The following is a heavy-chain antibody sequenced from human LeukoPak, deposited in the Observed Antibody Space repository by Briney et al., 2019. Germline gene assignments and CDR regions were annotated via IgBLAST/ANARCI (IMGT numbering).Heavy chain of an antibody. Sequence: KSSETLSLTCTVSGVSISSSNWWSWVRPPPEKGLEWIGEIYHSGSTNYNPSLKSRLTISVDKSKNPFSLKLSSVTAADTAVYYCARYDVGWYYFDYWGQGTLVTVSS. D-gene: IGHD6-19*01. J-gene: IGHJ4*02. CDR2: IYHSGST. CDR1: GVSISSSNW. CDR3: ARYDVGWYYFDY. V-gene: IGHV4-4*02.